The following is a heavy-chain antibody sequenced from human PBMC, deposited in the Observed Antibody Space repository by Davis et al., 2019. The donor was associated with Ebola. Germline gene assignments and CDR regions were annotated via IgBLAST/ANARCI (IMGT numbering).Heavy chain of an antibody. Sequence: KVSCKGSGYSFTSYWIGWVRQMPGKGLEWMGIIYPGDSDTRYSPSFQGQVTISADKSISTAYLQWSSLKASDTAMYYCARLRGTTVTIGWFDPWGQGTLVTVSS. D-gene: IGHD4-17*01. CDR1: GYSFTSYW. CDR2: IYPGDSDT. V-gene: IGHV5-51*01. CDR3: ARLRGTTVTIGWFDP. J-gene: IGHJ5*02.